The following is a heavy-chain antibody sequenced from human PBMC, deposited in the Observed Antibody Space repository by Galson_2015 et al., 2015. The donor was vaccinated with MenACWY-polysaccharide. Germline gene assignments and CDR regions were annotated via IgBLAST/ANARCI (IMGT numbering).Heavy chain of an antibody. CDR3: AGIPSTMTSYGWFDP. CDR1: GGSISGSGYH. D-gene: IGHD4-17*01. J-gene: IGHJ5*02. CDR2: IFNRGGT. Sequence: TLSLTCNVSGGSISGSGYHWTWIRQHPRKGLEWIGYIFNRGGTKTNPSLESRVTVSADRSKNQFSLKLSSVTAADTAVYYCAGIPSTMTSYGWFDPWGQGTLVTVSS. V-gene: IGHV4-31*03.